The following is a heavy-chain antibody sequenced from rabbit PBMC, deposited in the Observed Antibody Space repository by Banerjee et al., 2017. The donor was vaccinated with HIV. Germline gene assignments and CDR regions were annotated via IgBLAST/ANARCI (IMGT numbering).Heavy chain of an antibody. D-gene: IGHD2-1*01. Sequence: QSLEESGGDLVKPGASLTLTCTASGFSFSSSHWISWVRQAPGKGLEWTACIYVGSSGDTGYASWAKGRFTISKTSSTTVTLQMTSLTAADTATYFCARGGDFGGAFTLNLWGQGTLVTVS. CDR1: GFSFSSSHW. CDR2: IYVGSSGDT. J-gene: IGHJ6*01. V-gene: IGHV1S40*01. CDR3: ARGGDFGGAFTLNL.